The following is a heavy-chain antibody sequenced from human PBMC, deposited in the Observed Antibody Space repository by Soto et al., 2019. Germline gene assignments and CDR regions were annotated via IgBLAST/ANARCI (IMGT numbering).Heavy chain of an antibody. D-gene: IGHD6-6*01. CDR3: ARLYKSEQLVRGQGSA. Sequence: QLQLQESGPGLVKPSETLSLTCTVSGGSISSSSYYWGWIRQPPGKGLEWIGSIYYSGSTYYNPSLKSRVTISVDTSKNQFSLKLSSVTAADTAVYYCARLYKSEQLVRGQGSAWGQGTLVTVSS. CDR2: IYYSGST. V-gene: IGHV4-39*01. CDR1: GGSISSSSYY. J-gene: IGHJ4*02.